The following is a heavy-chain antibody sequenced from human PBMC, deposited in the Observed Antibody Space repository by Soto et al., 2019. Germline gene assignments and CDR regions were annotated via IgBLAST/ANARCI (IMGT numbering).Heavy chain of an antibody. CDR3: ARGRWGSGLNWFDP. D-gene: IGHD3-10*01. CDR2: MNPNSGNT. CDR1: GYTFTSYH. J-gene: IGHJ5*02. V-gene: IGHV1-8*01. Sequence: ASVKVSCQASGYTFTSYHVNWVRQAIGQGLEWMGWMNPNSGNTGYAQKFQGRVTMTRNTSISTAYMELSSLRSEDTAVYYCARGRWGSGLNWFDPWGQGTLVTVSS.